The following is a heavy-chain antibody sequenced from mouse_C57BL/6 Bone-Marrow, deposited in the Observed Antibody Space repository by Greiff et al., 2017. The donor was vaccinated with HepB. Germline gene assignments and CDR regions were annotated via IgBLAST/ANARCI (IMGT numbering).Heavy chain of an antibody. CDR2: IYPRDGST. CDR1: GYTFTDHT. D-gene: IGHD2-4*01. V-gene: IGHV1-78*01. Sequence: QVHVKQSDAELVKPGASVKISCKASGYTFTDHTIHWMKQRPEQGLEWIGYIYPRDGSTKYNEKFKGKATLTADTSSSTASMQLNSLTSEDSAVYVCARAPLYYECNAGRFADWGQGTLVTVSA. CDR3: ARAPLYYECNAGRFAD. J-gene: IGHJ3*01.